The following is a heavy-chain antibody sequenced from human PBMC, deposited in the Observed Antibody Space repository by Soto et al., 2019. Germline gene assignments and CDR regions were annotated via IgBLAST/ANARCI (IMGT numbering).Heavy chain of an antibody. CDR2: TYYRSKWYN. CDR1: GDSVSSNSAA. Sequence: PSQTLSLTCDISGDSVSSNSAAWNWIRQSPSRGLEWLGRTYYRSKWYNEYALSVESRITINPDTSKSQFSLHLNSVTPEDTAVYYCARFQTIFAVARGDVWGQGTMVTVSS. V-gene: IGHV6-1*01. CDR3: ARFQTIFAVARGDV. J-gene: IGHJ3*01. D-gene: IGHD3-3*01.